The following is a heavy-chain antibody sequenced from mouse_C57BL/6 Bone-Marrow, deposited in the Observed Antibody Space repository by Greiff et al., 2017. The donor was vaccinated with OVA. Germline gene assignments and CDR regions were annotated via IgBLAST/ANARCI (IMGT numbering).Heavy chain of an antibody. Sequence: QVQLQPPGAELVMPGASVKLSCKASGYTFTSYWMHWVKQRPGQGLEWIGEIDPSDSYTNYNQKFKGKSTLTVDKSSSTAYMQLSSLTSEDSAVYYCARWDDGYYHFDYWGQGTTLTVSS. J-gene: IGHJ2*01. CDR3: ARWDDGYYHFDY. V-gene: IGHV1-69*01. D-gene: IGHD2-3*01. CDR2: IDPSDSYT. CDR1: GYTFTSYW.